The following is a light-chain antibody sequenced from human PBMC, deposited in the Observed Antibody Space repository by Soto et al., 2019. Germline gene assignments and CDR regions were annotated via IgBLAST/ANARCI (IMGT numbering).Light chain of an antibody. CDR3: SSYISDNTYV. CDR2: EVR. V-gene: IGLV2-14*01. CDR1: SSDVGGYNY. J-gene: IGLJ1*01. Sequence: QSVLTQHASVSGSPGQSITISCTGTSSDVGGYNYVSWYQQHPGKAPKLMIYEVRNRPSGVSNRFSGSKSGNTASLTVSGLQAEDEADYHCSSYISDNTYVFGTGTKVTVL.